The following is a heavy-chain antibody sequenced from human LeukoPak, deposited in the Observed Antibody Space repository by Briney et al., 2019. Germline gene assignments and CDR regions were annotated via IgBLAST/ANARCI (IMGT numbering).Heavy chain of an antibody. D-gene: IGHD2-8*01. Sequence: PGGSLRLSCAVSGFTVSGNYMSWVRQAPGKGLEWVSAISGSGGSTYYADSVKGRFTISRDNSKNTPYLQMNSLRAEDTAVYYCAKVHCTNGVCYYYYYYYYMDVWGKGTTVTVSS. CDR1: GFTVSGNY. V-gene: IGHV3-23*01. CDR3: AKVHCTNGVCYYYYYYYYMDV. CDR2: ISGSGGST. J-gene: IGHJ6*03.